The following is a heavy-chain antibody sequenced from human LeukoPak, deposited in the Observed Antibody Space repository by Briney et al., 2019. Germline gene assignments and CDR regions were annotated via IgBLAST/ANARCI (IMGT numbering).Heavy chain of an antibody. CDR2: ISWDGGST. D-gene: IGHD3-9*01. J-gene: IGHJ6*04. CDR3: AKGATYDILTGYYSSPVGYGMDV. Sequence: GGSLRLSCAASGFTFDDYAMHWVRQAPGKGLEWVSLISWDGGSTYYADSVKGRFTISRDNSKNSLYPQMNSLRAEDTALYYCAKGATYDILTGYYSSPVGYGMDVWGKGTTVTVSS. V-gene: IGHV3-43D*04. CDR1: GFTFDDYA.